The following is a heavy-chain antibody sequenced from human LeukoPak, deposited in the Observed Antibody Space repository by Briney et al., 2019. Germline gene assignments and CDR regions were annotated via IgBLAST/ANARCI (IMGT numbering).Heavy chain of an antibody. J-gene: IGHJ3*02. V-gene: IGHV3-23*01. CDR1: GFTFSNYA. CDR3: AKIRPPAYDI. Sequence: GGSLRLSCAASGFTFSNYAMNWVRQAPGKGLEWVSSINGIGGSTYYADSVKGRFTISRDNSKNTLYLQMNSLRAEDTAVYYCAKIRPPAYDIWGQGTMVTVSS. D-gene: IGHD3-3*02. CDR2: INGIGGST.